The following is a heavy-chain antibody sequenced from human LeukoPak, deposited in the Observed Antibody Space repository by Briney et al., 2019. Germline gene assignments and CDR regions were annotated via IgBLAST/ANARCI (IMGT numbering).Heavy chain of an antibody. V-gene: IGHV3-30*02. CDR1: GFTFSNYG. D-gene: IGHD6-19*01. Sequence: PGGSLRLSCAASGFTFSNYGMHWVRQAPGKGLEWVAFIRYDGTNKYYADSVKGRFTISRDNSKNTLYLKMNSLRGEDTAVYYCARRSSSGWYPDYYYYYMDVWGKGTTVTVSS. J-gene: IGHJ6*03. CDR2: IRYDGTNK. CDR3: ARRSSSGWYPDYYYYYMDV.